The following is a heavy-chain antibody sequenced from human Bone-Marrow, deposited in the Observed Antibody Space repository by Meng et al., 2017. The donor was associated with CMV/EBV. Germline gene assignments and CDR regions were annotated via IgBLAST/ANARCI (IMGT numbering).Heavy chain of an antibody. J-gene: IGHJ4*02. CDR2: IYHSGST. D-gene: IGHD3-3*01. V-gene: IGHV4-39*07. CDR1: GGSISSSSYY. CDR3: ARGEATIFAVVITYYYFDY. Sequence: GSLRLSCTVSGGSISSSSYYWGWIRQPPGKGLEWTVSIYHSGSTYYNPSLKSRVTISVDTSENQFSLKLSSVTAADTAVYYCARGEATIFAVVITYYYFDYWGQGTRVTGSS.